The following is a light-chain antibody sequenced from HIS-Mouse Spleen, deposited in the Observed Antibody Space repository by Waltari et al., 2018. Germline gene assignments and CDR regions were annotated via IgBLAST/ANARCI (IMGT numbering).Light chain of an antibody. CDR2: AAS. J-gene: IGKJ3*01. CDR1: QSIRSY. CDR3: QQSYSTPPFT. V-gene: IGKV1-39*01. Sequence: DIQMTQSPSSLSASVGDRVTITCRASQSIRSYLNWYQQKPGKAPKRLIYAASSLQSGGPSRFSGSRSGTDFTLTISSLQPEDFATYYCQQSYSTPPFTFGPGTKVDIK.